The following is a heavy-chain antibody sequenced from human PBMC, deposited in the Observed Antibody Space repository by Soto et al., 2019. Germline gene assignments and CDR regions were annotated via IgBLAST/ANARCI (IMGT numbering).Heavy chain of an antibody. CDR2: IYLSGST. V-gene: IGHV4-30-2*01. CDR3: ARAALWFGELLPNWFDP. J-gene: IGHJ5*02. CDR1: GGSISSGGYS. Sequence: SETLSLTCAVSGGSISSGGYSWSWIRQPPGKGLEWFGFIYLSGSTYYNPSLKSRVTISVDRSKNQFSLKLSSVTAADTAVYYCARAALWFGELLPNWFDPWGQGTLVTVS. D-gene: IGHD3-10*01.